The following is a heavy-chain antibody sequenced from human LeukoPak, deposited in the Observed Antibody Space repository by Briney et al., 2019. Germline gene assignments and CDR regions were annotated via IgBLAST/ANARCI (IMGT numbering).Heavy chain of an antibody. CDR2: IYYSGST. J-gene: IGHJ4*02. CDR3: ARNTKEFDY. V-gene: IGHV4-31*03. D-gene: IGHD2-2*01. CDR1: GGSLSSGGYY. Sequence: SQTLSHTCTVSGGSLSSGGYYWSCIRQHPGKGLEWIGYIYYSGSTYYNPSLKSRVTISVDTSKNQFSLKLSSVTAADTAVYYCARNTKEFDYWGQGTLVTVSS.